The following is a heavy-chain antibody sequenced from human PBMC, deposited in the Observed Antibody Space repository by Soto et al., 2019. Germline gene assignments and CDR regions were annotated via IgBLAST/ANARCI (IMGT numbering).Heavy chain of an antibody. D-gene: IGHD6-19*01. CDR1: GSTFTGYY. CDR3: ARDNRIAVAAPGY. Sequence: ASVNVSCKASGSTFTGYYMHWVRQAPGQGLEWMGWINPNSGGTNYAQKFQGRVTMTRDTSISTAYMELSRLRSDDTAVYYCARDNRIAVAAPGYWGQGTLVTVSS. V-gene: IGHV1-2*02. CDR2: INPNSGGT. J-gene: IGHJ4*02.